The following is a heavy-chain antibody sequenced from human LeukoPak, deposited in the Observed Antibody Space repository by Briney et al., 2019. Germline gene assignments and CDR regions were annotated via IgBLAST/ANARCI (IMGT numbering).Heavy chain of an antibody. Sequence: ASVKVSCKASGYTFTSYDINWVRQATGQGLEWMGWMNPNSGNTGYAQKFQGRVTMTRDTSISTAYMELSSLRSEDTAVYYCASSITIFGVVTTDTFGYWGQGTLVTVSS. CDR3: ASSITIFGVVTTDTFGY. CDR1: GYTFTSYD. J-gene: IGHJ4*02. CDR2: MNPNSGNT. V-gene: IGHV1-8*01. D-gene: IGHD3-3*01.